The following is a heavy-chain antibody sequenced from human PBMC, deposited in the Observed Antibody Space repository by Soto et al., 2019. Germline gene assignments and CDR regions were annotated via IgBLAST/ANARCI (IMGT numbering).Heavy chain of an antibody. CDR1: GFTFDDYT. V-gene: IGHV3-43*01. D-gene: IGHD6-13*01. CDR2: ISWDGGST. J-gene: IGHJ6*02. CDR3: AKDIGSAAAYYYYYYGMDV. Sequence: GGSLRLSCAASGFTFDDYTMHWVRQAPGKGLEWVSLISWDGGSTYYADSVKGRLTISRDNSKNSLYLQMNSLRTEDTALYYCAKDIGSAAAYYYYYYGMDVWGQGTTVTVSS.